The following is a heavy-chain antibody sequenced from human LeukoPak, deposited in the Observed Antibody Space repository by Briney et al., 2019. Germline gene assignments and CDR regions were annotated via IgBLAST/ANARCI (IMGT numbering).Heavy chain of an antibody. CDR2: IKQDGSEK. J-gene: IGHJ3*02. Sequence: GGSLRLSCAASGFTFSSYSMNWVRQAPGKGLEWVANIKQDGSEKYYVDSVKGRFTISRDNAKNSLYLQMNSLRAEDTAVYYCARDSSGQLLSYAFDIWGQGTMVTVSS. V-gene: IGHV3-7*01. D-gene: IGHD6-13*01. CDR3: ARDSSGQLLSYAFDI. CDR1: GFTFSSYS.